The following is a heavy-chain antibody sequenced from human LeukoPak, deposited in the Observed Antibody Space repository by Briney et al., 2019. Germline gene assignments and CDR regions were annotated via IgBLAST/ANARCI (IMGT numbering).Heavy chain of an antibody. Sequence: PGGSLRLSCAASGFTFSNAWMSWVRQAPGKGLEWVGRIKSKTDGGTTDYAAPVKGRFTISRDDSKNTLYLQMNSLKTEDTAVYYCTTDTTTADDASDIWGQGTMVTVSS. CDR1: GFTFSNAW. J-gene: IGHJ3*02. D-gene: IGHD1-1*01. CDR3: TTDTTTADDASDI. CDR2: IKSKTDGGTT. V-gene: IGHV3-15*01.